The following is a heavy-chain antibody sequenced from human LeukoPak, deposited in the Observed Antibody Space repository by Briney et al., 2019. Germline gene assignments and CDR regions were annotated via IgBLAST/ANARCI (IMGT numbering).Heavy chain of an antibody. D-gene: IGHD3-3*01. V-gene: IGHV1-69*05. J-gene: IGHJ4*02. CDR1: GGTFSSYA. CDR3: ARPQSGYDFWSGSTFDY. CDR2: IIPIFGTA. Sequence: SVKVSCKVSGGTFSSYAISWVRQAPGQGLEWMGRIIPIFGTANYAQKFQGRVTITTDESTSTACMELSSLRSEDTAVYYCARPQSGYDFWSGSTFDYWGQGTLVTVSS.